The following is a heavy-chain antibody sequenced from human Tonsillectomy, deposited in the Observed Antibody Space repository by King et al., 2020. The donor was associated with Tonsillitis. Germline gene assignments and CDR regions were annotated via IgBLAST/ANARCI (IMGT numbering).Heavy chain of an antibody. Sequence: LQLQESGPGLVKPSETLSLTCTVSGASISSSSYYWGWIRQPPGKGLEWIGSIYYSGSTYYNPSLKSRVTISVDTSKKQFSLKLSSVTAADTATYYCARYYSSGWYCFDYWGQGTLVTVSS. CDR3: ARYYSSGWYCFDY. J-gene: IGHJ4*02. CDR1: GASISSSSYY. CDR2: IYYSGST. V-gene: IGHV4-39*01. D-gene: IGHD6-19*01.